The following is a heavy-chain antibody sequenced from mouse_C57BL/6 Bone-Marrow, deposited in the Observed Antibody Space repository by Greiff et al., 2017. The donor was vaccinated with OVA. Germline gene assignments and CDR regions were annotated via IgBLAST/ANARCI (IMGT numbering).Heavy chain of an antibody. D-gene: IGHD2-4*01. CDR3: ARPPIYYDYSWFAY. J-gene: IGHJ3*01. Sequence: VQLQQPGAELVKPGASVKMSCKASGYTFTSYWITWVKQRPGQGLEWIGDIYPGSGSTNYNEKFKSKATLTVDTSSSTAYMQLSSLTSEDSAVYYCARPPIYYDYSWFAYWGQGTLVTVSA. V-gene: IGHV1-55*01. CDR2: IYPGSGST. CDR1: GYTFTSYW.